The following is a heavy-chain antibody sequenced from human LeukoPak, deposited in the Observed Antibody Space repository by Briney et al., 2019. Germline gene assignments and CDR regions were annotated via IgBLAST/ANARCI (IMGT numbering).Heavy chain of an antibody. Sequence: SETLSLTCTVSGGSISSYYWSRIRQPPGKGLEWIGYIYSSGSTNYNPSLKSRVTISVDTSRNQFSLELSSVTAADTAVYYCARRNYGDYYHYFDYWGQGTLVTVSS. V-gene: IGHV4-59*08. D-gene: IGHD4-17*01. CDR3: ARRNYGDYYHYFDY. J-gene: IGHJ4*02. CDR1: GGSISSYY. CDR2: IYSSGST.